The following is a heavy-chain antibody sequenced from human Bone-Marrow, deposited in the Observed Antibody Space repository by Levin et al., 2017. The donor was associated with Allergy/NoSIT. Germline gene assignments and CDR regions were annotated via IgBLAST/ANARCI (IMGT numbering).Heavy chain of an antibody. Sequence: GESLKISCAASGFTFSRYDMHWVRQATGEGLEWVSAINTRGATFYSDSVKGRFTISRENAETPLYLQMNNLRAGDTAVYYCARELGEGKTGWFALDVWGQGTLVTVSS. CDR1: GFTFSRYD. J-gene: IGHJ3*01. CDR3: ARELGEGKTGWFALDV. D-gene: IGHD1-1*01. V-gene: IGHV3-13*01. CDR2: INTRGAT.